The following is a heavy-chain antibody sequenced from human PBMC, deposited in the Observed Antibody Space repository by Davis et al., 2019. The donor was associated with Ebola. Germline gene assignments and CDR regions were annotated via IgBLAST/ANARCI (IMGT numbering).Heavy chain of an antibody. V-gene: IGHV1-69*10. CDR2: LIPVLRTA. J-gene: IGHJ4*02. Sequence: SVQVSCKAAAGTLTSYARTWVRQAPGQGLEWMGGLIPVLRTANYAQKLQGRVTMTTDTSTSTAYMGLRSLRSEDTAVYYCARATFAYNSGWYADYWGQGTLVTVSS. CDR3: ARATFAYNSGWYADY. CDR1: AGTLTSYA. D-gene: IGHD6-19*01.